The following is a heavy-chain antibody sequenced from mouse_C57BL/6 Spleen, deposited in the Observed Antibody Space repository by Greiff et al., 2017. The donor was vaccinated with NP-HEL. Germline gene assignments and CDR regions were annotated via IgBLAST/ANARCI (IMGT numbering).Heavy chain of an antibody. CDR3: ASYVSSYDYAMDY. J-gene: IGHJ4*01. CDR2: IWSGGST. Sequence: QVQLKESGPGLVQPSQRLSITCTVSGFSLTSYGVHWVRQSPGKGLEWLGVIWSGGSTDYNAAFISRLSISKDNSKSQVFFKMNSLQADDTAIYYCASYVSSYDYAMDYWGQGTSVTVSS. V-gene: IGHV2-2*01. CDR1: GFSLTSYG. D-gene: IGHD1-1*01.